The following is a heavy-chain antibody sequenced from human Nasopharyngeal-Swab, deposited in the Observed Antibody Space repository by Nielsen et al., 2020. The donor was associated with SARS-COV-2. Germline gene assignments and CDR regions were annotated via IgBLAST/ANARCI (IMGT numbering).Heavy chain of an antibody. V-gene: IGHV1-18*01. D-gene: IGHD3-22*01. Sequence: ASVKVSCKASGYRFIDYGISWVRQAPGQGLEWMGWISVYYGSTNYAQKLQGRVTFSTDTSTNTAYMELRSLRFDDTAVYYCSREGETLSRHYSLQYWGQGTLVTVSS. CDR2: ISVYYGST. CDR3: SREGETLSRHYSLQY. J-gene: IGHJ4*02. CDR1: GYRFIDYG.